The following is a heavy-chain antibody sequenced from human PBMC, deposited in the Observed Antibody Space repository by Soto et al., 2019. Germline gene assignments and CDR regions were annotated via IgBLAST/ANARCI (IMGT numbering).Heavy chain of an antibody. J-gene: IGHJ5*02. Sequence: EVQLVESGGGLVQPGGSLRLSCAASGFTFSSYSMNWVRQAPGKGLEWVSYISTIYYADSVKGRFTISRDNAKNSLYLQMNSLRDEDTAVYYCAREGTRGGFLNWFDPWGQGTLVTVSS. D-gene: IGHD3-10*01. V-gene: IGHV3-48*02. CDR3: AREGTRGGFLNWFDP. CDR1: GFTFSSYS. CDR2: ISTI.